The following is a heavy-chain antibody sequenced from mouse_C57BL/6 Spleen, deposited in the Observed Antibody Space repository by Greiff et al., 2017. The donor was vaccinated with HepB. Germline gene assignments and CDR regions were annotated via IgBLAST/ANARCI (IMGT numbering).Heavy chain of an antibody. J-gene: IGHJ2*01. CDR3: TTGGNSYYFDY. Sequence: VQLKESGAELVRPGASVKLSCTASGFNIKDDYMHWVKQRPEQGLEWIGWIDPENGDTEYASKFQGKATITADTSSNTAYLQLSSLTSEDTAVYYCTTGGNSYYFDYWGQGTTLTVSS. CDR1: GFNIKDDY. CDR2: IDPENGDT. D-gene: IGHD2-1*01. V-gene: IGHV14-4*01.